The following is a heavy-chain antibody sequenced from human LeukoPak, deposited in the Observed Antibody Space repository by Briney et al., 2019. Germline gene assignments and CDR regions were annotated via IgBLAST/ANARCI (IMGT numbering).Heavy chain of an antibody. Sequence: GRSLRLSCAASGFTLSSYGMHWDRQAPGKGLEWVAVIWYDGINKYYADSVKGRFTTSRDNSKNTLYLQMNGLRAEDTAVYYCVRGYCVGSSCSRAYWGQGTLVTVSS. CDR3: VRGYCVGSSCSRAY. CDR2: IWYDGINK. D-gene: IGHD2-15*01. J-gene: IGHJ4*02. CDR1: GFTLSSYG. V-gene: IGHV3-33*01.